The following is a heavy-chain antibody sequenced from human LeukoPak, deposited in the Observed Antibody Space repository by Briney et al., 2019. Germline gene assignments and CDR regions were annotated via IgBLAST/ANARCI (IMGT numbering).Heavy chain of an antibody. Sequence: SETLSLTCTVSGGSISSYYWSWIRQPAGKGLEWIGRIYTSGSTNYNPSLKSRVTMSVDTSKNQFSLKLSSVTAADTAVYYCARDPHQYCSGGSCYYNWFDPWGQGTLVTVSS. D-gene: IGHD2-15*01. CDR3: ARDPHQYCSGGSCYYNWFDP. CDR2: IYTSGST. J-gene: IGHJ5*02. CDR1: GGSISSYY. V-gene: IGHV4-4*07.